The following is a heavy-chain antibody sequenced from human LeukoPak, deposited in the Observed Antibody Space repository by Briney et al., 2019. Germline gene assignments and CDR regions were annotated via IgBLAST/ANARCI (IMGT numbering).Heavy chain of an antibody. CDR1: GFTSSYFW. CDR3: QVTDTDSFDY. V-gene: IGHV3-74*01. D-gene: IGHD2-21*02. J-gene: IGHJ4*02. Sequence: PGGSLRLSCAASGFTSSYFWMHRVRQAPGKGLVWVSRINNDGSSTSYADSVKGRFTISRDSSKSMLYLEMSSLRAEDTAVYYCQVTDTDSFDYWGQGTLVTVSS. CDR2: INNDGSST.